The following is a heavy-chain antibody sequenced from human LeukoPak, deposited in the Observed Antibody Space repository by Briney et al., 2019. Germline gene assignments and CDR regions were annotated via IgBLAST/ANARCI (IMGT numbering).Heavy chain of an antibody. CDR2: ISAYNCQT. CDR1: GYTFSIYG. D-gene: IGHD1-1*01. Sequence: ASVKLSCKASGYTFSIYGISWVRPAPGQGLEWMGWISAYNCQTNYAHKFQGRVIMTTNPSTRTAYMELRSLRSDEPAVYYCARNEGMGVAEWFDPWGQGTLVTVSS. V-gene: IGHV1-18*01. CDR3: ARNEGMGVAEWFDP. J-gene: IGHJ5*02.